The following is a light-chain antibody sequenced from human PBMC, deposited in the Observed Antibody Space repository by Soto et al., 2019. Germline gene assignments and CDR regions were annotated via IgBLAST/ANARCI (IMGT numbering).Light chain of an antibody. Sequence: EIVLTQSPGTLSLSPGERATLSCRASQSVRSSNLAWYQQRPGQAPRLLIHGAFSRATGIPDRFSGSGSGTDFTLIISRLEPEDFAVYYCQQDGDPVTFGGGTKVEIK. CDR3: QQDGDPVT. CDR2: GAF. CDR1: QSVRSSN. V-gene: IGKV3-20*01. J-gene: IGKJ4*01.